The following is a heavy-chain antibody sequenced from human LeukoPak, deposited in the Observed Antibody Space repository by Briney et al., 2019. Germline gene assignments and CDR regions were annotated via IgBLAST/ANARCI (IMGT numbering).Heavy chain of an antibody. CDR2: ISAYNGNT. CDR3: ARDPVYCSSTSCYLY. Sequence: ASVKVSCKASGYTFTSYGISWVRQAPGQGLEWMGWISAYNGNTNYAQKLQGRVTMTTDTSTSTAYMELRSLRSDDTAVYYCARDPVYCSSTSCYLYWGQGTLVTVSS. V-gene: IGHV1-18*01. CDR1: GYTFTSYG. J-gene: IGHJ4*02. D-gene: IGHD2-2*01.